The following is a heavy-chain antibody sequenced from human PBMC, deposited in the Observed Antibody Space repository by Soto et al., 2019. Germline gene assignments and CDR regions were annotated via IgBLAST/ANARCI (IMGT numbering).Heavy chain of an antibody. CDR2: ISGSGGST. D-gene: IGHD1-7*01. V-gene: IGHV3-23*01. CDR1: GFTFSSYA. CDR3: AKSAIPGTTFADYYYYLDV. J-gene: IGHJ6*03. Sequence: EVQLLESGGGLVQPGGSLRLSCAASGFTFSSYAMSWVRQAPGKGLEWVSAISGSGGSTYYADSVKGRFTISRYNSKNPLYLQMNSLRAEDTAVYYCAKSAIPGTTFADYYYYLDVWGKGTTVTVSS.